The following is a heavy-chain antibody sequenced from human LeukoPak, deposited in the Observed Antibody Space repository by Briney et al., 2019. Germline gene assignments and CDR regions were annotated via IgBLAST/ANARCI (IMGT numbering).Heavy chain of an antibody. CDR1: GFTFCSYE. V-gene: IGHV3-48*03. J-gene: IGHJ4*02. CDR2: ISSSGRTI. CDR3: ARGQLWIDY. D-gene: IGHD3-10*01. Sequence: GGSLRLSCGASGFTFCSYEMNWVRQAPGKGLEWVSYISSSGRTIYYADSVKGRFTISRDNAKNSLYLQMNSLRAEDTAVYYCARGQLWIDYWGQGTLVTVSS.